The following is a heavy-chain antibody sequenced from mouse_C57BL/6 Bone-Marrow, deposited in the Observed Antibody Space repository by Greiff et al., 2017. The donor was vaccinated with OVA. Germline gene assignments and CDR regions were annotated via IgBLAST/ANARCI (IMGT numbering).Heavy chain of an antibody. CDR2: IDPENGDT. D-gene: IGHD2-4*01. V-gene: IGHV14-4*01. CDR1: GYTFTSYG. Sequence: EVQLQQSGAELARPGASVKLSCKASGYTFTSYGISWVKQRTGQGLEWIGWIDPENGDTEYASKFQGKATITADTSSNTAYLQLSSLTSEDTAVYYCTTGYDFWFAYWGQGTLVTVSA. CDR3: TTGYDFWFAY. J-gene: IGHJ3*01.